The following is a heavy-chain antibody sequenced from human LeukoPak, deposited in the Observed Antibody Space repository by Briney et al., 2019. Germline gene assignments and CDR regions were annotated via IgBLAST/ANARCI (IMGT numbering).Heavy chain of an antibody. V-gene: IGHV1-69*13. CDR2: IIPIFGTA. CDR3: ARVVGSGSYIPWFDP. Sequence: SVKVSCKASGGTFSSYAISWVRQAPGQGLEWMGGIIPIFGTANYAQKFQGRVTITADESTSTAYMELSSLRSEDTAVYYCARVVGSGSYIPWFDPWGQGTLVTVSS. CDR1: GGTFSSYA. D-gene: IGHD3-10*01. J-gene: IGHJ5*02.